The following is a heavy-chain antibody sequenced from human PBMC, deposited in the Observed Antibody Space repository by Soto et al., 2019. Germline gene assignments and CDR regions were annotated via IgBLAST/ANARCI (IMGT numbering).Heavy chain of an antibody. J-gene: IGHJ6*02. D-gene: IGHD3-16*02. Sequence: GGSLRLSCTASGFTFGDYAMSWVRQAPGKGLEWVGFIRSKAYGGTTEYAASVKGRFTISRDDSKSIAYLQMNSLKTEDTAVYYCTRASLPSHCMDVWGQGTTVTVSS. V-gene: IGHV3-49*04. CDR1: GFTFGDYA. CDR2: IRSKAYGGTT. CDR3: TRASLPSHCMDV.